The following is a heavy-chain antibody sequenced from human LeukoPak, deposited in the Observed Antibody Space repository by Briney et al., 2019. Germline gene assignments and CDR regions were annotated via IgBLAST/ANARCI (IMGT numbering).Heavy chain of an antibody. CDR1: GYSFTSYW. CDR2: IYPGDSDT. Sequence: TGESLKISCKGSGYSFTSYWIGWVRQMPGKGLELMGIIYPGDSDTRYSPSFQGQVTVSADRSITSADKPITTAYLQWNSLKASDTAMYYCARLSGRYCSSVSCLRDYMDVWGVGTTVTV. CDR3: ARLSGRYCSSVSCLRDYMDV. D-gene: IGHD2-2*01. V-gene: IGHV5-51*01. J-gene: IGHJ6*03.